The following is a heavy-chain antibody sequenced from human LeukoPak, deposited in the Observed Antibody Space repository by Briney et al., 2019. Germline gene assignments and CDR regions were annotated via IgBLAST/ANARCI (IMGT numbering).Heavy chain of an antibody. CDR2: MNPNSGNT. V-gene: IGHV1-8*01. Sequence: ASVHVSCKASVYTFTTYDINWVRQATGQGLEWMGWMNPNSGNTGYTQKFQGRVTMTRNTSISTAYMELSSLRSEDTAVYYCARGRGSGHKENWFDPWGQGTLVTVSS. CDR3: ARGRGSGHKENWFDP. D-gene: IGHD6-19*01. CDR1: VYTFTTYD. J-gene: IGHJ5*02.